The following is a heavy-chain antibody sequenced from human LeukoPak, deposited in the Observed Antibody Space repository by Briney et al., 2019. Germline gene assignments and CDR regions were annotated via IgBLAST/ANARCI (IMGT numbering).Heavy chain of an antibody. Sequence: GGSLRLSCAASGFTFSSYFMYRVRQTPDKRLEWVAHISSDGSNKYYTDSVKGRFTISRDNSKNILYLHMNSLRTGDTAVYYCARARLPVVPRAAAFIYWGQGTLVTVSS. CDR3: ARARLPVVPRAAAFIY. CDR2: ISSDGSNK. J-gene: IGHJ4*02. V-gene: IGHV3-30*04. D-gene: IGHD6-25*01. CDR1: GFTFSSYF.